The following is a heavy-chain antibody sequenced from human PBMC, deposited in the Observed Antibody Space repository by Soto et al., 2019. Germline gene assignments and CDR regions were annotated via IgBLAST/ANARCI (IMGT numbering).Heavy chain of an antibody. CDR3: ARDDGGNLVWNYYYGMDV. V-gene: IGHV1-46*01. CDR2: INPSGGST. CDR1: GYTFTSYY. J-gene: IGHJ6*02. Sequence: ASVKVSCKASGYTFTSYYMHWVRQAPGQGLEWMGIINPSGGSTSYAQKFQGRVTMTTDTSTSTAYMELRSLRSDDTAVYYCARDDGGNLVWNYYYGMDVWGQGTTVTVSS. D-gene: IGHD2-21*01.